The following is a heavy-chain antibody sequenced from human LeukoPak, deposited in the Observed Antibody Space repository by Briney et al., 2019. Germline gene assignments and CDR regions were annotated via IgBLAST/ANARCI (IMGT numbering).Heavy chain of an antibody. CDR3: AKDHEEGAVDY. CDR2: IWYDGSNK. J-gene: IGHJ4*02. Sequence: GGSLRLSCAASGFTFSSYGMHWVRQAPGKGLEWVAVIWYDGSNKYYADSVKGRFTISRDNSKDTLYLQMNSLRAEDTAVYYCAKDHEEGAVDYWGQGTLVTVSS. V-gene: IGHV3-33*06. CDR1: GFTFSSYG. D-gene: IGHD3-16*01.